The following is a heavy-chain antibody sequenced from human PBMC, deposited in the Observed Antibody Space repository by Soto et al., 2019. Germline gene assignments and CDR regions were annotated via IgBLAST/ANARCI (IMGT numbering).Heavy chain of an antibody. CDR3: ARLLNWFDP. Sequence: SETLSLTCTVSGGSISSYYWSWIRQPPGKGLEWIGYIYYSGSTNYNPSLKSRVTISVDTSKNQFSLKLSSVTAADTAVYYCARLLNWFDPWGQGTLVTVSS. CDR1: GGSISSYY. J-gene: IGHJ5*02. CDR2: IYYSGST. V-gene: IGHV4-59*08.